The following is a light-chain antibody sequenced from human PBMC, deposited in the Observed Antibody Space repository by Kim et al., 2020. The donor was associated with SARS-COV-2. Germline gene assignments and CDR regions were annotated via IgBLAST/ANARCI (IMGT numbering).Light chain of an antibody. CDR3: QVWDSSTAV. J-gene: IGLJ3*02. V-gene: IGLV3-9*01. Sequence: VALGQTARITGGGNNIGSKNVHWYQQKPGQAPVLVIYRDSNRPSGIPERFSGSNSGNTATLTISRAQAGDEADYYCQVWDSSTAVFGGGTQLTVL. CDR2: RDS. CDR1: NIGSKN.